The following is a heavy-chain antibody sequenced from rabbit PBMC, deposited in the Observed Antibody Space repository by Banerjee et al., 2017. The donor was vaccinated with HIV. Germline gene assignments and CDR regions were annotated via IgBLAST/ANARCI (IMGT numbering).Heavy chain of an antibody. V-gene: IGHV1S40*01. CDR2: INTISGDT. J-gene: IGHJ4*01. D-gene: IGHD4-1*01. CDR1: GFSFSNGNV. Sequence: GFSFSNGNVMCWVRQAPGKGLEWIACINTISGDTVYASWVNGRFTISLDNAQNTVFLQMTSLTAADTATYFCARDLAGVIGWNFDLWGPGTLVTVS. CDR3: ARDLAGVIGWNFDL.